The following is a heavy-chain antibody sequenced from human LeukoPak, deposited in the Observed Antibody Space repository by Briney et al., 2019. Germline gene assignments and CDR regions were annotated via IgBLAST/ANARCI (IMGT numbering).Heavy chain of an antibody. CDR2: IKQDGSEK. J-gene: IGHJ4*02. CDR3: AREEGIAAAAYFDY. D-gene: IGHD6-13*01. Sequence: GGSLRLSCAASGFTFSSYWMSWVRQAPGRGLEWVANIKQDGSEKYYVDSVKGRFTISRDNAKNSLYLQMNSLRAEDTAVYYCAREEGIAAAAYFDYWGQGTLVTVSS. CDR1: GFTFSSYW. V-gene: IGHV3-7*01.